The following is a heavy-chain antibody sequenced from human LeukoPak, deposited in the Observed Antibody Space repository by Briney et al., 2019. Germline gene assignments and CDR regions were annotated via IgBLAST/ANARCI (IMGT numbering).Heavy chain of an antibody. V-gene: IGHV3-48*03. CDR3: ARDIGGGGYFFYDSSGYPYY. J-gene: IGHJ4*02. CDR2: ITSSSSTI. D-gene: IGHD3-22*01. Sequence: GGSLRLSCAASGFTFSSYEMNWVRQVPGKGLEWVSYITSSSSTIYYADSVKGRFTISRDNAKNSLYLQMNSLRAEDTAVYYCARDIGGGGYFFYDSSGYPYYWGQGTLVTVSS. CDR1: GFTFSSYE.